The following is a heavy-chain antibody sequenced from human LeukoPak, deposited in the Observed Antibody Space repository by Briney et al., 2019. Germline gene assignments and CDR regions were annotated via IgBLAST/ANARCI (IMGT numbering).Heavy chain of an antibody. J-gene: IGHJ4*02. CDR2: IYYSGST. D-gene: IGHD3-10*01. CDR1: GGSISSYY. Sequence: SETLSLTCTVSGGSISSYYWSWIRQHPGKGLEWIGYIYYSGSTYYNPSLKSRVTISVDTSKNQFSLKLSSVTAADTAVYYCARSGSGSYNYFDYWGQGTLVTVSS. V-gene: IGHV4-59*06. CDR3: ARSGSGSYNYFDY.